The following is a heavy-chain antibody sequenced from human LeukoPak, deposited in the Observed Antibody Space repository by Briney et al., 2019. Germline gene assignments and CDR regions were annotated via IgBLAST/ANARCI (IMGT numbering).Heavy chain of an antibody. Sequence: GGSLRLSCAASGLTFSSYGRHWVRRAPGKGLEWLAVLGNDGINKYYADSVKGRFTISRDNSKNTLYLQMNSLRAEDTAVYYYARDYHRYCSSTNCFTPRDYWGQGTLVTVSS. CDR1: GLTFSSYG. CDR3: ARDYHRYCSSTNCFTPRDY. CDR2: LGNDGINK. V-gene: IGHV3-33*01. J-gene: IGHJ4*02. D-gene: IGHD2-2*02.